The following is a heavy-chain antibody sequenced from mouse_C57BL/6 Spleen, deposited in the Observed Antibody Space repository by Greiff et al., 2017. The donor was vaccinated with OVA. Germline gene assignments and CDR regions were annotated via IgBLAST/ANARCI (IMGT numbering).Heavy chain of an antibody. CDR2: INPNNGGT. CDR1: GYTFTDYN. V-gene: IGHV1-18*01. CDR3: ARRGGAMDY. J-gene: IGHJ4*01. Sequence: VQLQQSGPELVKPGASVKIPCKASGYTFTDYNMDWVKQSHGKSLEWIGVINPNNGGTIYNQKFKGKATLTVDKSSSTAYMELRSLTSEGTAVYCCARRGGAMDYWGQGTSVTVSS.